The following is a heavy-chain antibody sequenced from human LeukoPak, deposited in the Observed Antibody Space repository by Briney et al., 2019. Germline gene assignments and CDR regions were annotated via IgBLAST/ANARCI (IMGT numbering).Heavy chain of an antibody. CDR3: ARDLSYSSSSSGSD. CDR2: ISAYNGNT. J-gene: IGHJ4*02. V-gene: IGHV1-18*01. D-gene: IGHD6-13*01. CDR1: GYTFTSYG. Sequence: ASVKVSCKASGYTFTSYGISWVRQATGQGLEWMGWISAYNGNTNYAQKLQGRVTMTTDTSTSTAYMELRSLRSDDTAVYYCARDLSYSSSSSGSDWGQGTLVTVSS.